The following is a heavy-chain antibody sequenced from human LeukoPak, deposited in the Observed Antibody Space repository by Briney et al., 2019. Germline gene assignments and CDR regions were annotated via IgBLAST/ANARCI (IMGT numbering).Heavy chain of an antibody. D-gene: IGHD2-2*01. CDR1: GGTFSSYA. CDR2: IIPIFGTA. J-gene: IGHJ5*02. V-gene: IGHV1-69*13. Sequence: PAASVKVSCKASGGTFSSYAISWVRQAPGQGLEWMGGIIPIFGTANYAQKFQGRVTITADESTSTAYMELSSLRSEDTAVYYCARHPEVYCSSTSCYDDYWFDPWGQGTLVTVSS. CDR3: ARHPEVYCSSTSCYDDYWFDP.